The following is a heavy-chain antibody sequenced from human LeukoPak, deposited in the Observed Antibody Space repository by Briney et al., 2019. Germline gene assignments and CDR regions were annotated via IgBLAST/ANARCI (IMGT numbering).Heavy chain of an antibody. CDR1: GYTFTGYY. J-gene: IGHJ4*02. Sequence: ASVKVSCTASGYTFTGYYMHWVRQAPGQGLEWMGWINPNSGGTNYAQKFQGRVTMTRDTSISTAYMELSRLRSDDTAVYYCARDRGYCTNGVCIHTYYFDYWGQGTLVTVSS. D-gene: IGHD2-8*01. V-gene: IGHV1-2*02. CDR3: ARDRGYCTNGVCIHTYYFDY. CDR2: INPNSGGT.